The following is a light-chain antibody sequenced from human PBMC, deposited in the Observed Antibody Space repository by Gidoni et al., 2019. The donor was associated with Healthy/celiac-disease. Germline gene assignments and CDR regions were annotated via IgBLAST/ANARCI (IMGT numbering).Light chain of an antibody. Sequence: QSALTHPASVSGSPGQSITISCTGPSSDVGGYNYVSWYQQHPGKAPKLMIYDVSNRPSGVSNRFSGSKSGNTASLTISGLQAEDEADYYCSSYTSSSTLVFGGGTKLTVL. J-gene: IGLJ2*01. CDR3: SSYTSSSTLV. CDR2: DVS. CDR1: SSDVGGYNY. V-gene: IGLV2-14*01.